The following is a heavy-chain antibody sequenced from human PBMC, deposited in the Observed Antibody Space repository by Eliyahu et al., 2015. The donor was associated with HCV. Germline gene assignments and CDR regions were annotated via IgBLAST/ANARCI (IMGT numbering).Heavy chain of an antibody. D-gene: IGHD5-18*01. J-gene: IGHJ4*02. CDR2: IYYSGST. Sequence: QLQLQESGPGLVKTSETLSLTXXVSXGSXXXSSYYWGXIRQPPGKGLEWIGSIYYSGSTYYNPSLKSRVTISVDTSKNQFSLKLSSVTAADTAVYYCASLYTAMVEHYFDYWGQGTLVTVSS. V-gene: IGHV4-39*07. CDR1: XGSXXXSSYY. CDR3: ASLYTAMVEHYFDY.